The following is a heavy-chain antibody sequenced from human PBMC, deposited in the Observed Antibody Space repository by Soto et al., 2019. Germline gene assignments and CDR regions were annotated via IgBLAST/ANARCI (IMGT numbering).Heavy chain of an antibody. J-gene: IGHJ4*02. CDR1: GFSLSNARMG. CDR3: ARIGLTGYYNAAGLFDY. Sequence: SGPTLVNPTETLTLTCTVSGFSLSNARMGVSWIRQPPGKALEWLAHIFSNDEKSYSTSLKSRLTISKDTSKSQVVLTMTNMDPVDTATYYCARIGLTGYYNAAGLFDYWGQGTLVTVS. CDR2: IFSNDEK. V-gene: IGHV2-26*01. D-gene: IGHD3-9*01.